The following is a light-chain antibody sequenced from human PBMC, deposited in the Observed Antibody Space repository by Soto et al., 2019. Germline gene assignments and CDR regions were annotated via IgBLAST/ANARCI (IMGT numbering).Light chain of an antibody. Sequence: DIQMTQSPSSLSASEGDRVTISCGGSQIISTYLNWYQQKPGKAPKLLIYATSTLQSGVPSRFSGSGSGTEFTLTISSLQAEDFATYFCQESYTTPAVSFGGGTKVDI. J-gene: IGKJ4*01. CDR3: QESYTTPAVS. CDR1: QIISTY. CDR2: ATS. V-gene: IGKV1-39*01.